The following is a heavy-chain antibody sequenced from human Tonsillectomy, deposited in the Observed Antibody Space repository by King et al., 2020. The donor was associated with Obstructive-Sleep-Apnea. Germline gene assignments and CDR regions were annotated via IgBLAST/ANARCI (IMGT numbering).Heavy chain of an antibody. CDR2: ISWNSGSI. CDR3: AKAATSGGNWYFEL. D-gene: IGHD6-19*01. V-gene: IGHV3-9*01. Sequence: VQLVESGGGLVQPGRSLRLSCAASGFTFDDYAMHWVRQAPGKGLEWVSGISWNSGSIGHADSVKGRFTISRDNAKNSLYLQMNSLRAEDTALYYCAKAATSGGNWYFELWGSGTLVTVSS. J-gene: IGHJ2*01. CDR1: GFTFDDYA.